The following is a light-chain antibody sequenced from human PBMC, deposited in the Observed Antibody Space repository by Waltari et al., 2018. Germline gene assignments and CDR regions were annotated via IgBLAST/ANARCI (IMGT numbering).Light chain of an antibody. V-gene: IGLV1-44*01. CDR3: AAWDDSLNGWV. J-gene: IGLJ3*02. CDR1: TSNIGSHT. Sequence: QSVLTQPPSASGTPGQRVPISCSGSTSNIGSHTVNWYQQLPGTAPKLLIFSNNPRPSGVPDRFSGSKSGTSASLAISGLQSEEEADYYCAAWDDSLNGWVFGGGTKLTVL. CDR2: SNN.